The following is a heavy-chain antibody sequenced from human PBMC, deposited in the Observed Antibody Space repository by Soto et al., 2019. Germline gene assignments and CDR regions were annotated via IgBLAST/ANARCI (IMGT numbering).Heavy chain of an antibody. CDR2: INPSGDST. Sequence: QVQLVQSGAEVKKPGAAVKVSCKASAYTFTRYYMHWVRQAPGQVLEWMGSINPSGDSTRYAQTFQGTVTMTRDTSTSTDDMELSSLRAEDTAGYDCAIGVDSGATLTNWGQGALVTGSS. V-gene: IGHV1-46*01. D-gene: IGHD5-12*01. CDR1: AYTFTRYY. CDR3: AIGVDSGATLTN. J-gene: IGHJ1*01.